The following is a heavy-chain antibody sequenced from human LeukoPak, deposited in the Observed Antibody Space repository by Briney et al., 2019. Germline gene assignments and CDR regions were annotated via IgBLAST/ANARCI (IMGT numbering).Heavy chain of an antibody. D-gene: IGHD2-8*01. CDR1: GFTFSSYS. CDR3: ARGDCTNGVCPVDY. J-gene: IGHJ4*02. CDR2: ISSSSSYI. V-gene: IGHV3-21*01. Sequence: GGSLRLSCAASGFTFSSYSMNWVRQAPGNGLEWVSSISSSSSYIYYADSVKGRFTISRDNAKNSLYLQMNSLRAEDTAVYYCARGDCTNGVCPVDYWGQGTLVTVSS.